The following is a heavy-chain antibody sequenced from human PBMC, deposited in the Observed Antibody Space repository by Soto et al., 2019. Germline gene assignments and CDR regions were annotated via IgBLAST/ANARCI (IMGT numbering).Heavy chain of an antibody. V-gene: IGHV1-69*01. J-gene: IGHJ5*02. Sequence: QVQLVQSGAELKKPGSSVKVSCKASVGHFSRSGISWVRQAPGQGLEWMGGIVPLFGTTNYARKFKGRVTITSDESTTTAYMELSSLRFEDTAVYYCARARGTRWYNWFDPWGQGTLVTVS. CDR1: VGHFSRSG. CDR2: IVPLFGTT. D-gene: IGHD1-26*01. CDR3: ARARGTRWYNWFDP.